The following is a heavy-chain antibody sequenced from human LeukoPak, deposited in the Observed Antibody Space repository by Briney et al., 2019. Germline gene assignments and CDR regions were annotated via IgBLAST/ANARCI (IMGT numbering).Heavy chain of an antibody. Sequence: GGSLRLSCAASGFTFSRYWMHWVRQAPGKGLVWVSRINSDGSSTSYADSVKGRFTISRDNAKNTLYLQMNSLAVEDTAVYYCARDGLTETTRDSDYWGQGTLVTVSS. CDR1: GFTFSRYW. CDR3: ARDGLTETTRDSDY. D-gene: IGHD4-11*01. V-gene: IGHV3-74*01. J-gene: IGHJ4*02. CDR2: INSDGSST.